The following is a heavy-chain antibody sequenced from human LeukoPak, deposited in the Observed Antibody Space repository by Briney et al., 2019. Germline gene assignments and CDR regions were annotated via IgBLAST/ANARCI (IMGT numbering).Heavy chain of an antibody. Sequence: ASVKVSCKASGYTFTGYYMNWVRQAPGQGLEWMGWIIPNCGSANYVQKFQGRVTMTRDTSIGTAYMELSRLRSDDTAVYYCARDRREVSYYGSGSFKFGENYLDDWGQGTLVTVSS. CDR1: GYTFTGYY. D-gene: IGHD3-10*01. V-gene: IGHV1-2*02. J-gene: IGHJ4*02. CDR2: IIPNCGSA. CDR3: ARDRREVSYYGSGSFKFGENYLDD.